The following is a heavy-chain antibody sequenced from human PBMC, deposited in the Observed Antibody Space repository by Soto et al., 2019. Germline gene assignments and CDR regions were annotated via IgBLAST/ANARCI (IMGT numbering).Heavy chain of an antibody. CDR3: ARLNAVYYYDSSGSNYYYYGMDV. Sequence: GETLKISCKGSGYSFTSYWIGWVRQMPGKGLEWMGIIYPGDSDTRYSPSFQGQVTISADKSISTAYLQWSSLKASDTAMYYWARLNAVYYYDSSGSNYYYYGMDVWGQGTTVTVSS. J-gene: IGHJ6*02. V-gene: IGHV5-51*01. CDR1: GYSFTSYW. CDR2: IYPGDSDT. D-gene: IGHD3-22*01.